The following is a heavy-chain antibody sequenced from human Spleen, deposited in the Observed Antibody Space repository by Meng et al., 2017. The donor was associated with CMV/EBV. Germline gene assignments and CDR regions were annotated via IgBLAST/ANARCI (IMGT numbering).Heavy chain of an antibody. CDR3: ARTLANYYDSSGYSILYYFDY. D-gene: IGHD3-22*01. CDR2: INPNSGGT. V-gene: IGHV1-2*02. Sequence: YLIHWIRQAPGQGLEWMGWINPNSGGTTYAQKFQGRVTMTGDTSINTAYVDLSRLRSDDTAVYYCARTLANYYDSSGYSILYYFDYWGQGTLVTVSS. J-gene: IGHJ4*02. CDR1: YL.